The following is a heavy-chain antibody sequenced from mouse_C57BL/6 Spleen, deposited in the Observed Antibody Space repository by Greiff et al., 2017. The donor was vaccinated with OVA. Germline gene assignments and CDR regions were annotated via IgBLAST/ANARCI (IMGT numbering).Heavy chain of an antibody. Sequence: VQLQQSGPELVKPGASVKISCKASGYTFTDYYMNWVKQSHGKSLEWIGDINPNNGGTSYNQKFKGKATLTVDKSSSTAYMELRSLTSEDSAVYYCARQDDYDVGFAYWGQGTLVTVSA. CDR3: ARQDDYDVGFAY. J-gene: IGHJ3*01. D-gene: IGHD2-4*01. V-gene: IGHV1-26*01. CDR2: INPNNGGT. CDR1: GYTFTDYY.